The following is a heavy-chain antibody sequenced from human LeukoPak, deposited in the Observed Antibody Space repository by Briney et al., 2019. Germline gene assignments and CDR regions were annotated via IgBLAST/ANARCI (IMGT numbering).Heavy chain of an antibody. J-gene: IGHJ4*02. V-gene: IGHV3-23*01. D-gene: IGHD3-9*01. Sequence: GGSLRLSCAASGFTFSSYGMSWVRQAPGKGLEWVLIISARGGSAYYADSVKGRFSISRDNSKNTLYLQMNSLRVEDTAVYYCAKDRETYDILTGLDYWGQGTLVTVSS. CDR1: GFTFSSYG. CDR3: AKDRETYDILTGLDY. CDR2: ISARGGSA.